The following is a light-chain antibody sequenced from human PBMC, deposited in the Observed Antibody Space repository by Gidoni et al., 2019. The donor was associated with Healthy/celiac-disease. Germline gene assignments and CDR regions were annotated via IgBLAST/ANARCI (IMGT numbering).Light chain of an antibody. CDR1: QSVSSN. Sequence: GERATLSCRASQSVSSNLDWYQQKPGQAPRLLIYGASTRATGIPARFSGSGSGTEFTLTISSLQSEDFAVYYCQQYNNWPPWTFGQGTKVEIK. CDR3: QQYNNWPPWT. CDR2: GAS. J-gene: IGKJ1*01. V-gene: IGKV3-15*01.